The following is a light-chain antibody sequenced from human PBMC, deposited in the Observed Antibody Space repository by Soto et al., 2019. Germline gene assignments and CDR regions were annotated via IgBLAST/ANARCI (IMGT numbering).Light chain of an antibody. CDR1: QSLVYSDGDTY. J-gene: IGKJ4*01. Sequence: DVVMTQSPLSLPVTLGQPASISCRSSQSLVYSDGDTYLSWFQQRPGQSPRRLIYKVSKRDSGIPDKFSGSGSGTDFTLKVSRVEAEDVGIYYCMQDTQWPLTFGGGTRVAIK. CDR2: KVS. V-gene: IGKV2-30*01. CDR3: MQDTQWPLT.